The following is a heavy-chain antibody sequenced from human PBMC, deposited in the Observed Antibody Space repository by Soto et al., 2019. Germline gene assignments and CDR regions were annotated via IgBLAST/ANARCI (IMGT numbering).Heavy chain of an antibody. CDR2: INAGIGNT. Sequence: ASVKVSCKASGYTFTSYAMHWVRQAPGQRLEWMGWINAGIGNTKYSQKFQGRVTITRDTSASTAYMELSSLRSEDTAVYYCARAFPVGATTLYFDYWGQGTLVTVSS. D-gene: IGHD1-26*01. V-gene: IGHV1-3*01. J-gene: IGHJ4*02. CDR1: GYTFTSYA. CDR3: ARAFPVGATTLYFDY.